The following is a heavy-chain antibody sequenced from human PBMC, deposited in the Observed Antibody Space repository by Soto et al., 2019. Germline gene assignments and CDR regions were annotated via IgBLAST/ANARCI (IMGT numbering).Heavy chain of an antibody. J-gene: IGHJ5*02. CDR1: GGSISSSSYY. Sequence: SETLSLTCTVSGGSISSSSYYWGWIRQPPGKGLEWIGSIYYSGSTYYNPSLKSRVTISVDTSKNQFSLKLSSVTAADTAVYYCASRFIYGDYGPSWFDPWGQGTLVTVSS. V-gene: IGHV4-39*01. CDR3: ASRFIYGDYGPSWFDP. D-gene: IGHD4-17*01. CDR2: IYYSGST.